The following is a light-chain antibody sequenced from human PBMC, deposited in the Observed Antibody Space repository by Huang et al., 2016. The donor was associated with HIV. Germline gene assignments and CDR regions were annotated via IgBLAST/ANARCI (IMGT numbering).Light chain of an antibody. CDR2: KVS. V-gene: IGKV2-30*01. J-gene: IGKJ1*01. CDR1: QSLVYSDGNTY. Sequence: VVMTQSPLSLPVTLGQPASISCRSSQSLVYSDGNTYLNWFQQRPGQSPRRLIYKVSNRDSGVPDRFSGSGSGTDFTLKISRVEAEDFGLYYCMQPTHWPPGFGQGTKVEIK. CDR3: MQPTHWPPG.